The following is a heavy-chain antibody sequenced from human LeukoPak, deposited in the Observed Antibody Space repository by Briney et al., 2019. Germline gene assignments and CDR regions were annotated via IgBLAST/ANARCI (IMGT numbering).Heavy chain of an antibody. CDR2: IKQDGSGK. J-gene: IGHJ4*02. V-gene: IGHV3-7*03. Sequence: GGSLRLSCAVSGFTFRSYWMSWVRQAPGKGLEWVANIKQDGSGKNYVDSVKGRFTISRDNAKNSLYLQVNSLRAEDSAVYYCGASVFWWGQGTLVTVSS. CDR1: GFTFRSYW. CDR3: GASVFW. D-gene: IGHD3-3*01.